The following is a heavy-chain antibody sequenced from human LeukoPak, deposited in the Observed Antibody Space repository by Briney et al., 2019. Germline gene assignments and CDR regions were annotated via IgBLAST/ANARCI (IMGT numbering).Heavy chain of an antibody. CDR1: GYTFTSYY. CDR3: AATVMLGWFDP. D-gene: IGHD5-18*01. J-gene: IGHJ5*02. CDR2: INPSGGST. V-gene: IGHV1-46*01. Sequence: ASVKVSCKASGYTFTSYYMHWVRQAPGQGLEWMGIINPSGGSTSYAQKFQGRVTMTRDMSTSTVYMELSSLRSEDTAVYYCAATVMLGWFDPCGQGTLVTVSS.